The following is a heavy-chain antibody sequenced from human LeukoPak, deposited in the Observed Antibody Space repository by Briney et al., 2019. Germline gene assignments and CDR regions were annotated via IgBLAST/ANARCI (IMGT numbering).Heavy chain of an antibody. CDR1: GGTFSSYA. V-gene: IGHV1-69*04. CDR3: ARDCGGDCYYRFDY. CDR2: IIPILGIA. D-gene: IGHD2-21*02. J-gene: IGHJ4*02. Sequence: SVKVSCKASGGTFSSYAISWVRQAPGQGLEWMGRIIPILGIANYAQKFQGRVTITADKSTSTAYMELSSLRSEDTAVYYCARDCGGDCYYRFDYWGQGTLVTVSS.